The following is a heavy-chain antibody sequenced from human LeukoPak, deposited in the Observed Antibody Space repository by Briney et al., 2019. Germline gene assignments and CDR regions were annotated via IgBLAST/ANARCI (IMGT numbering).Heavy chain of an antibody. D-gene: IGHD5-12*01. Sequence: GGSLRLSCAASGFTFNNAWMSWVRQAPGKGLEWVGRIKSKTDGGTTDYAAPVKDRFTFSRDDSKNTPYLQMNNLQTEDTAVYYCTTSLSGYDFLFDYWGQGTLVTVSS. V-gene: IGHV3-15*01. CDR2: IKSKTDGGTT. J-gene: IGHJ4*02. CDR1: GFTFNNAW. CDR3: TTSLSGYDFLFDY.